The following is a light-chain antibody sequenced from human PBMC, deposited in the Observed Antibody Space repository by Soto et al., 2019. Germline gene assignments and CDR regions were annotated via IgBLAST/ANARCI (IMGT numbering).Light chain of an antibody. Sequence: DVVMTQSPLSLPVTLGQPASIACRSSQSLVYSDGNTSVNWVQQRPSQSPRRLIYTVSKRDSGVPDRFSGSGSGTDFTLKISRVEAEDVGFYYCMQSTHWPWTFGQGTKVEIK. V-gene: IGKV2-30*01. CDR2: TVS. J-gene: IGKJ1*01. CDR1: QSLVYSDGNTS. CDR3: MQSTHWPWT.